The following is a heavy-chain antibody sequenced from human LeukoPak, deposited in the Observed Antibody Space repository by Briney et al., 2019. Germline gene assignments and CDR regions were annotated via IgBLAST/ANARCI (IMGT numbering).Heavy chain of an antibody. J-gene: IGHJ4*02. V-gene: IGHV3-30*02. CDR3: VRDTITYDIFTGSPDY. D-gene: IGHD3-9*01. CDR1: GFTFCKYG. CDR2: IRYDGSTE. Sequence: PGGSLRLSCEVSGFTFCKYGMLWVRQAPGKGLEWVSTIRYDGSTEYYADSVRGRFTISRDNSGNTLFLQMNSLGAEDTAVYYCVRDTITYDIFTGSPDYWGQGTLVIVSS.